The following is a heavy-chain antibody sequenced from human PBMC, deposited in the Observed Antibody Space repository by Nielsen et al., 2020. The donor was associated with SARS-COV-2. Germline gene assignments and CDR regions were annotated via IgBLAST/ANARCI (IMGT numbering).Heavy chain of an antibody. D-gene: IGHD6-13*01. J-gene: IGHJ3*02. V-gene: IGHV4-39*01. CDR3: ARLSSLVRAFDI. CDR2: IYYSGST. CDR1: GGSISSSSYY. Sequence: ESLKISCTVSGGSISSSSYYWGWIRQPPGKGLEWIGSIYYSGSTYYNPSLKSRVTISVDTSKNQFSLKLSSVTAADTAVYYCARLSSLVRAFDIWGQGTMVTVSS.